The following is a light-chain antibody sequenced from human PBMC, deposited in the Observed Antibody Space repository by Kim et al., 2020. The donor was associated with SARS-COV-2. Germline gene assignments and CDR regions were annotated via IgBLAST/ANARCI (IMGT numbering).Light chain of an antibody. CDR1: QSVHRN. V-gene: IGKV3-15*01. Sequence: EVVLTQSPATLSVSPGESVTLSCRASQSVHRNLAWYQQKPGQAPSLLIDDASTRATGIPARFSGSGSGTEYTLTISSLQPDDSAVYYCQQYNNWPPLTFGGGTKVDIK. CDR3: QQYNNWPPLT. J-gene: IGKJ4*01. CDR2: DAS.